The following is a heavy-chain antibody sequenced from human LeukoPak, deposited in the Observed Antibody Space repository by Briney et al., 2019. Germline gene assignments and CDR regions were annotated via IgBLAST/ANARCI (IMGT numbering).Heavy chain of an antibody. CDR1: GYTFTSYH. V-gene: IGHV1-46*01. J-gene: IGHJ4*02. CDR3: VREDAHTYYFDF. D-gene: IGHD2-2*01. CDR2: IKSTGDTT. Sequence: GASVKVPCKTSGYTFTSYHMHWVRQAPGQGLEWVAIIKSTGDTTVYAQKFQGRVTVTRDTSTSTVYMDLSSLSSEDTAVYYCVREDAHTYYFDFWGPGTLVTVSS.